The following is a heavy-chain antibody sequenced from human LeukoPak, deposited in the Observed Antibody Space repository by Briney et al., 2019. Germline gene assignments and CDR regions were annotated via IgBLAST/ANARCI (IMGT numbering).Heavy chain of an antibody. CDR1: GFTFSNYC. V-gene: IGHV3-74*01. D-gene: IGHD4/OR15-4a*01. J-gene: IGHJ4*02. Sequence: PGGSLRLSCTASGFTFSNYCMHWVRQAPGKGLVWVSRVNSDGSNRSYADSVKGRLTISRDNAKNTLFLQMNSLRAEDTAVYYCAGGINGAMAPLDYWGQGTLVTVSS. CDR3: AGGINGAMAPLDY. CDR2: VNSDGSNR.